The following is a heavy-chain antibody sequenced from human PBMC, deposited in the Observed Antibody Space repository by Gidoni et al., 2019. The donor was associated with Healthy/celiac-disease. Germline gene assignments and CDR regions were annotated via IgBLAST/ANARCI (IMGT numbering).Heavy chain of an antibody. CDR1: GFTFSSDW. J-gene: IGHJ6*02. CDR2: IKQDGSEK. CDR3: AREGVTIFGVATYGMDV. D-gene: IGHD3-3*01. V-gene: IGHV3-7*01. Sequence: EVQLVEFGGGLVQPGGSLRLYCAASGFTFSSDWMSWVRQAQGKGLEWVANIKQDGSEKYYVDSVKGRFTISRDNAKNSLYLQMNSLRAEDTAVYYCAREGVTIFGVATYGMDVWGQGTTVTVSS.